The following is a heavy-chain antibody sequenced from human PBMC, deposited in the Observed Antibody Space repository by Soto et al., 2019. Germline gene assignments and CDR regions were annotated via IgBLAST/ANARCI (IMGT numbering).Heavy chain of an antibody. CDR3: ARGTDYVWGSYRHTYGHHVFDI. J-gene: IGHJ3*02. CDR2: ISAYNGNT. V-gene: IGHV1-18*01. CDR1: GYSFTSYG. Sequence: ASVKVSCKSSGYSFTSYGISWVRQAPGQGLEWMGWISAYNGNTNYAQKLQGRVTMTTDTSTSTAYMELRSLRSDDTAVYYCARGTDYVWGSYRHTYGHHVFDIWGQGTMVTVSS. D-gene: IGHD3-16*02.